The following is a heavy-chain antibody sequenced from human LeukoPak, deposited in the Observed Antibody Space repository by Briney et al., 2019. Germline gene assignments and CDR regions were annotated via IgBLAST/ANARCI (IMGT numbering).Heavy chain of an antibody. Sequence: SETLSLTCTVSGGSISSYYWSWIRQPPGKGLEWIGYIYYSGSTNYNPSLKSRATISVDTSKNQLSLKLSSVTAADRAVYYCARHSMVRGVPEHYGMDVWGQGTTVTVSS. CDR1: GGSISSYY. CDR3: ARHSMVRGVPEHYGMDV. V-gene: IGHV4-59*08. D-gene: IGHD3-10*01. CDR2: IYYSGST. J-gene: IGHJ6*02.